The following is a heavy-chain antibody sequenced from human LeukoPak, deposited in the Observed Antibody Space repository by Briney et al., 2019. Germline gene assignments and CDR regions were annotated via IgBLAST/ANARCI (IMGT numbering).Heavy chain of an antibody. CDR1: GFTFSNAW. Sequence: GGSLRLSCAASGFTFSNAWMSWVRQAPGKGLEWVALITYDGYYKYYSDSVKGRFTISSDTSKTTLYLQMNSLRAEDTAVYYCARDLSPVVRASPMGYWGQGTPVTVSS. V-gene: IGHV3-30*03. J-gene: IGHJ4*02. D-gene: IGHD3-10*01. CDR3: ARDLSPVVRASPMGY. CDR2: ITYDGYYK.